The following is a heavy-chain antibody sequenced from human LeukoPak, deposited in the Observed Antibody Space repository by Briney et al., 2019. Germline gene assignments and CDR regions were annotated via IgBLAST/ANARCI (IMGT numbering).Heavy chain of an antibody. Sequence: GGALRLSCAASGFTCSNYAMSGCGQAPGKGGEGVSVISGSGDSTYYADSVKGRFTIYRDNYRNTVYLQMNSLRAEDTVLYYCALRGYGDFSPFDYWGQGTLVTVSS. V-gene: IGHV3-23*01. J-gene: IGHJ4*02. D-gene: IGHD4-17*01. CDR1: GFTCSNYA. CDR3: ALRGYGDFSPFDY. CDR2: ISGSGDST.